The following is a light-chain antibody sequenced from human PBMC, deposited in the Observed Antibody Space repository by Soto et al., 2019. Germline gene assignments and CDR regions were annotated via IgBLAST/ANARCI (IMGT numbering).Light chain of an antibody. J-gene: IGLJ1*01. CDR1: SSDVGGYNY. CDR3: SSYKSSSSLYV. V-gene: IGLV2-14*01. CDR2: EVS. Sequence: QSVLTQPASVPGSPGQSITISCTGTSSDVGGYNYVSWYQQHPGTAPKLMIYEVSNRPSGLSNRFSGSKSGNTASLTISGLQAEDEADYYCSSYKSSSSLYVFGTGTKVTVL.